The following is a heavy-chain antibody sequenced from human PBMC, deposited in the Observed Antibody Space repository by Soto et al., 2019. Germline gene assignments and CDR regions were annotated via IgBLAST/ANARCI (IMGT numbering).Heavy chain of an antibody. CDR1: GFTFSSYG. J-gene: IGHJ3*02. D-gene: IGHD1-26*01. V-gene: IGHV3-33*01. CDR3: ARWDSGSPMLGAFDI. CDR2: IWYDGSNK. Sequence: QVQLVESGGGVVQPGSCLRLSCAASGFTFSSYGMHWVRQAPGKGLEWVAVIWYDGSNKYYADSVKGRFTISRDNSKNTLYLQMNSLRAEDTAVYYSARWDSGSPMLGAFDIWGQGTMVTVSS.